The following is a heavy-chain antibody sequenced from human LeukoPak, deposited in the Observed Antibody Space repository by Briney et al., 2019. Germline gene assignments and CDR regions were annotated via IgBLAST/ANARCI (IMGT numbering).Heavy chain of an antibody. Sequence: GGSLGLSCAASGFTVSSNYMSWVRQAPGKGLEWVSVIYSGGSTYYVDCVKGRFTISRHNSKNTVYLQMNSLRAEDTAVYYCARGGGYCGMDVWGQGTTVTVSS. CDR1: GFTVSSNY. V-gene: IGHV3-53*04. D-gene: IGHD3-16*01. J-gene: IGHJ6*02. CDR2: IYSGGST. CDR3: ARGGGYCGMDV.